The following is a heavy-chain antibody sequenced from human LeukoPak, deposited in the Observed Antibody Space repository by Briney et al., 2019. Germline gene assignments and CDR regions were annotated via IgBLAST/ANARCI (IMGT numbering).Heavy chain of an antibody. D-gene: IGHD6-13*01. V-gene: IGHV1-2*02. CDR2: INPNSGGT. Sequence: RASVKVSCKASGYTFTGYYMHWVRQAPGQGLEWMGWINPNSGGTNYAQKFQGRVTMTRDTSISTAYMELSRLRSDDTAVYYCARGTIAAAGDAFDIWGQGTMVTVSS. CDR3: ARGTIAAAGDAFDI. CDR1: GYTFTGYY. J-gene: IGHJ3*02.